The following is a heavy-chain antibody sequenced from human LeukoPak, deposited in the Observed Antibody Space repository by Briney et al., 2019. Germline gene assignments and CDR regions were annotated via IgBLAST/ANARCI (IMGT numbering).Heavy chain of an antibody. CDR1: GYTFTGYY. CDR3: ARDRRTGYSSSWYSNWFDP. D-gene: IGHD6-13*01. CDR2: INPSGGST. V-gene: IGHV1-46*01. J-gene: IGHJ5*02. Sequence: GASVKVSCKASGYTFTGYYMHWVRQAPGQGLEWMGIINPSGGSTSYAQKFQGRVTMTRDMSTSTVYMELSSLRSEDTAVYYCARDRRTGYSSSWYSNWFDPWGQGTLVTVSS.